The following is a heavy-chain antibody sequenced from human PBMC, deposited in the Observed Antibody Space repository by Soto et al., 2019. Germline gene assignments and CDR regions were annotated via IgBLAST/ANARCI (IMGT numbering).Heavy chain of an antibody. CDR3: ASFAYCGRDCYH. CDR1: GFTFSSYW. Sequence: GGSLRLSCAASGFTFSSYWMHWVRQAPGKGLVWVSRINSDGSSTSYADSVKGRFTIARDNDKNTLYLQMNSLRAEDTAVYYCASFAYCGRDCYHWGQGTLVTVSS. CDR2: INSDGSST. J-gene: IGHJ1*01. V-gene: IGHV3-74*01. D-gene: IGHD2-21*02.